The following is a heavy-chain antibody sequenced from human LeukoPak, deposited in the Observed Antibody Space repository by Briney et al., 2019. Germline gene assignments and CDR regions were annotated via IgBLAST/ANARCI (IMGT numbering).Heavy chain of an antibody. J-gene: IGHJ1*01. CDR2: ISYDGINK. CDR3: AKDSGGDYYDSLEYFQN. V-gene: IGHV3-30*18. D-gene: IGHD3-22*01. Sequence: GKSLRLSCAASGFTFSSYAMTWVRQAPGKGLEWVALISYDGINKNYADSVKGRFTISRDNSKNTLYLQMNSLRAEDTAVYYCAKDSGGDYYDSLEYFQNWGQGTLVTVSS. CDR1: GFTFSSYA.